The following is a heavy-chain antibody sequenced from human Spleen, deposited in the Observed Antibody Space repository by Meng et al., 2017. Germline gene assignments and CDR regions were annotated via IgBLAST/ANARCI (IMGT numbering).Heavy chain of an antibody. CDR2: IKEDGSEK. J-gene: IGHJ4*02. Sequence: GGSLRLSCAASGFTFSNYWMSWVRQAPGKGLEWVANIKEDGSEKYYVDSVKGRFTISRDNAKNSLYLQMNSLRAEDTALYYCARDQYTSSWINYFDSWGQGTLVTVSS. CDR1: GFTFSNYW. V-gene: IGHV3-7*01. CDR3: ARDQYTSSWINYFDS. D-gene: IGHD6-13*01.